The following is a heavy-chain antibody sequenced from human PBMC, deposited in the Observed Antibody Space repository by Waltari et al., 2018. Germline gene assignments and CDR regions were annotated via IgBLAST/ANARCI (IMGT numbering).Heavy chain of an antibody. Sequence: QVQLVQSGAEVTKPGASVKVSCKPSGYTFTDYHIHWVRQAPGKGLEWMGGFEPEDGETIYAQKFQGRVTMTEDTSTDTAYMELSSLRSEDTAVYYCATGGHIQDAFDIWGQGTMVTVSS. CDR1: GYTFTDYH. CDR3: ATGGHIQDAFDI. D-gene: IGHD5-18*01. V-gene: IGHV1-24*01. CDR2: FEPEDGET. J-gene: IGHJ3*02.